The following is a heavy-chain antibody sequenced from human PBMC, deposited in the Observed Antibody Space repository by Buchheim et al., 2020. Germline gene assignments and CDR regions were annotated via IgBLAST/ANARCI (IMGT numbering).Heavy chain of an antibody. V-gene: IGHV3-66*01. CDR1: GFSVSSNY. CDR3: ARDTSSPARTDW. D-gene: IGHD3/OR15-3a*01. J-gene: IGHJ4*02. Sequence: EVKLVESGGGLVQPGGSLRLSCAASGFSVSSNYMNWVRQPPGKGLEWVSLIYGNDDPKYTDSAKGRFTHSCNDSPQLVFPHMNRLRVEDTAVYYCARDTSSPARTDWWGRGTL. CDR2: IYGNDDP.